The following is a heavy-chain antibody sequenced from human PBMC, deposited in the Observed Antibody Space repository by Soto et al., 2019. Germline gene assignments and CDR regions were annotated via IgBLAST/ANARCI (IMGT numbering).Heavy chain of an antibody. CDR3: AKGDNLGPKTGYAFDP. J-gene: IGHJ5*02. D-gene: IGHD5-12*01. CDR2: TYFRSKWYN. V-gene: IGHV6-1*01. Sequence: SQTLSLTCAISGDSVSSNTASWNWIRQSPSRGLEWLGRTYFRSKWYNDYAVSVKSRIIINPDTSNDQFSLQLNSVTPEDTAVYFCAKGDNLGPKTGYAFDPWGQGIMVTVSS. CDR1: GDSVSSNTAS.